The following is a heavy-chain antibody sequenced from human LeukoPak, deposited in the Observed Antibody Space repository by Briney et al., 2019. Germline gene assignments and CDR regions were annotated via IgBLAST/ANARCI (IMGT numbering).Heavy chain of an antibody. D-gene: IGHD4-17*01. CDR3: ARHSYGDHAGIYVMDV. V-gene: IGHV4-59*08. CDR1: GGSISSYY. Sequence: SETLTLTCTVSGGSISSYYWSWIRQPPGKGLEWIGYIYYSGNTNYNPSLKSRVTISVDTSKNQFSLKLSSVTAADTAVYYCARHSYGDHAGIYVMDVWGEGDTVTVSS. CDR2: IYYSGNT. J-gene: IGHJ6*04.